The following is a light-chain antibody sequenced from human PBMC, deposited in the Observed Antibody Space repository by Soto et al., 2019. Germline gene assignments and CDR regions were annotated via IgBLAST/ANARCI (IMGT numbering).Light chain of an antibody. CDR2: DVS. V-gene: IGLV2-14*01. J-gene: IGLJ1*01. CDR3: FSCTPDWKHV. Sequence: QSVLTQPASVSVSPGQSITISCTGSSSDIGAYNYVSWFQQYPGKAPKLIIYDVSNRPSGVSNRFSGSKSGTAASLNISGLQNEDEDDYFCFSCTPDWKHVFGTGTKVTVL. CDR1: SSDIGAYNY.